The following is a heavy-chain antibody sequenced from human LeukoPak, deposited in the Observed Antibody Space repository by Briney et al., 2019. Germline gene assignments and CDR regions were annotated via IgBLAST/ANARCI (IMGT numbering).Heavy chain of an antibody. CDR2: INPNSGDT. CDR3: AREGCSSTSCYRGVGDY. V-gene: IGHV1-2*02. CDR1: GYIFTGYY. D-gene: IGHD2-2*01. Sequence: GASVKVSCKASGYIFTGYYMHWVRQAPGQGLEWMGWINPNSGDTNYAQKFQGRVTMTRDTSISTAYMELSRLRSDDTAVYYCAREGCSSTSCYRGVGDYWGQGTLVTVSS. J-gene: IGHJ4*02.